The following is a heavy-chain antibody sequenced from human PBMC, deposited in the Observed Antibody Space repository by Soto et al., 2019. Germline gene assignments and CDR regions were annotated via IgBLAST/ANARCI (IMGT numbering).Heavy chain of an antibody. Sequence: EVQLVESGGDLVQPGGSLRLSCAASGFIVSTNYMSWVRQAPGKGLEWVSVIYSGGSAYYADSVKGRFIISRDNSKNTLSLQMNSLRAEDTAVYYCARALFGVDRYWGQGTLVTVSS. D-gene: IGHD3-3*01. CDR2: IYSGGSA. V-gene: IGHV3-66*01. CDR3: ARALFGVDRY. CDR1: GFIVSTNY. J-gene: IGHJ4*02.